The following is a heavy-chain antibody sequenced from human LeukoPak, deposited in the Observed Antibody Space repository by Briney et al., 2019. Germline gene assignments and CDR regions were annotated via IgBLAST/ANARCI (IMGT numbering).Heavy chain of an antibody. CDR3: ARAVSASTAYYFDY. J-gene: IGHJ4*02. D-gene: IGHD2-2*01. Sequence: SETLSLTCTVSGGSISSYYWNWIRQPPGKGLEWIGYIYYSGSTNYNPSLKSRVTISVDTSKNQFSLKLSSVTAADTAVYYCARAVSASTAYYFDYWGQGTLVTVSS. CDR1: GGSISSYY. CDR2: IYYSGST. V-gene: IGHV4-59*01.